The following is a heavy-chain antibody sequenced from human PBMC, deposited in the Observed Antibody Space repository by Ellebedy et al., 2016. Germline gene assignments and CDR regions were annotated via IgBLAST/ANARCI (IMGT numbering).Heavy chain of an antibody. Sequence: SETLSLTCNVFGGSVTSDYWNWIRRPPGKGLEWIGYVFHTGTTNYNPSLKSRVTMSVDTSNSQFSLRLTSVTAADTAVYYCAKWNGGWYAFEVWGQGTMVTVSS. D-gene: IGHD6-19*01. CDR1: GGSVTSDY. CDR2: VFHTGTT. V-gene: IGHV4-59*02. CDR3: AKWNGGWYAFEV. J-gene: IGHJ3*01.